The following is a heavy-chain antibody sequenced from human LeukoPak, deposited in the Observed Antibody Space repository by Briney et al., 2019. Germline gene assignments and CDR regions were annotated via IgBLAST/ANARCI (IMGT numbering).Heavy chain of an antibody. Sequence: PGGSLRLSCAASGFTFSRYWMHWVRQAPGKGLVWVSRINSEGSITSYADSVKGRFTISRDNSKNTLYLQMNSLRAEDTAVYYCARAGGLRIAVAPIDCWGQGTLVTVSS. CDR2: INSEGSIT. V-gene: IGHV3-74*01. CDR3: ARAGGLRIAVAPIDC. J-gene: IGHJ4*02. D-gene: IGHD6-19*01. CDR1: GFTFSRYW.